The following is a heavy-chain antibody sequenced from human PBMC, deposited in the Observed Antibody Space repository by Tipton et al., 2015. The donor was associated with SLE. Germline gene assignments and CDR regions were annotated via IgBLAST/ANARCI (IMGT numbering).Heavy chain of an antibody. CDR3: ARGEDDYHSKGGWMDP. V-gene: IGHV4-59*11. CDR2: MYYSGST. J-gene: IGHJ5*02. CDR1: SGSISSHY. D-gene: IGHD4-11*01. Sequence: TLSLTCTVSSGSISSHYWSWVRQPPGKGLEWIGYMYYSGSTNYNPSLKSRVTISVDTSKNQFSLKLSSVTTADTAVYYCARGEDDYHSKGGWMDPWGQGSLVTVSS.